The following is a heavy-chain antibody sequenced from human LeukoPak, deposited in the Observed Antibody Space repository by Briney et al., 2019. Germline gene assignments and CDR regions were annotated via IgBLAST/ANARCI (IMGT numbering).Heavy chain of an antibody. CDR2: MNPNSGNT. J-gene: IGHJ6*03. CDR1: GYTFTSYD. CDR3: ARGRVTTVTTAYYYYYMDV. D-gene: IGHD4-17*01. V-gene: IGHV1-8*01. Sequence: ASVKVSRKASGYTFTSYDINWVRQATGQGLEWMGWMNPNSGNTGYAQKFQGRVTMTRNTSISTAYMELSSLRSEDTAVYYCARGRVTTVTTAYYYYYMDVWGKGTTVTISS.